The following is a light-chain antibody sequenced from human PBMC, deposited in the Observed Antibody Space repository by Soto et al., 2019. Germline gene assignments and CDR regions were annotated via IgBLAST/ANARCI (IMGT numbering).Light chain of an antibody. V-gene: IGKV3-11*01. J-gene: IGKJ5*01. CDR2: DAS. CDR1: QSVSVY. CDR3: HQRQYWPPIT. Sequence: EVVLTQSPATLSLSPGESATLSCRASQSVSVYLDWYQQKPGQAPRLLISDASNRATGIPARFSGSGSGTDFTLTISSLEPEDFAVYYCHQRQYWPPITFGQGTRLEI.